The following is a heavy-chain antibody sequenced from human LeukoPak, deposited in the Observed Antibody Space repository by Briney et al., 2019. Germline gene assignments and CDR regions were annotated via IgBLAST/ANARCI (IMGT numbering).Heavy chain of an antibody. J-gene: IGHJ6*02. CDR2: MNPNSGST. Sequence: ASVKVSCKASGYTFTSYDINWVRQATGQGLEWMGWMNPNSGSTGYAQKFQGRVTMTRNTSISTAYMEPSSLRSEDTAVYYCARGRLPNDSGSYYKNPNYYYYGMDVWGQGTTVTVSS. D-gene: IGHD3-10*01. CDR3: ARGRLPNDSGSYYKNPNYYYYGMDV. CDR1: GYTFTSYD. V-gene: IGHV1-8*01.